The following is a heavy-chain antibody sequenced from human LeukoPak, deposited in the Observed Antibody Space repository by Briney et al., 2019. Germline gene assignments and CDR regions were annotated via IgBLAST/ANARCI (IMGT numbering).Heavy chain of an antibody. J-gene: IGHJ4*02. D-gene: IGHD6-13*01. V-gene: IGHV4-39*01. CDR1: GGSISSGSYY. CDR2: IYYSGST. Sequence: SETLSLTCTVSGGSISSGSYYWGWIRQPPGKGLEWIGSIYYSGSTYYNPSLKSRVTISVDTSKNQLSLKLTSVTAADTAVYYCARHGGAAGGHWGQGTLVTVSS. CDR3: ARHGGAAGGH.